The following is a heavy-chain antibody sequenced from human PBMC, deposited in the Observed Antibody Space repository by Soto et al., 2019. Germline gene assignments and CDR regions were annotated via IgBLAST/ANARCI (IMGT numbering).Heavy chain of an antibody. Sequence: KASETLSLTCTVSGGSISSGGYYWSWIRQHPGKGLEWIGYIYYSGSTYYNPSLKSRVTISVDTSKNQFSLKLSSVTAADTAVYYCARQEYYYGSGGRYGFDPWGQGTLVTVSS. D-gene: IGHD3-10*01. J-gene: IGHJ5*02. CDR1: GGSISSGGYY. CDR2: IYYSGST. CDR3: ARQEYYYGSGGRYGFDP. V-gene: IGHV4-31*02.